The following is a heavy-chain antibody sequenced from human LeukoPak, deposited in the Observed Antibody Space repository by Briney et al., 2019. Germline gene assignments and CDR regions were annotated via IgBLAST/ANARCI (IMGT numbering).Heavy chain of an antibody. J-gene: IGHJ4*02. V-gene: IGHV4-38-2*02. Sequence: SETLSLTCTVSGYSISSGYCWGWIRQTPGKGLEWIGYIYYSGTTTYNPSLKSRVTISIDTSKNQFSLQLTSVTAADTAVYYCARVTLYFDFSTGNHYYFDSWGQGTLVIVSS. CDR3: ARVTLYFDFSTGNHYYFDS. CDR2: IYYSGTT. CDR1: GYSISSGYC. D-gene: IGHD3-3*01.